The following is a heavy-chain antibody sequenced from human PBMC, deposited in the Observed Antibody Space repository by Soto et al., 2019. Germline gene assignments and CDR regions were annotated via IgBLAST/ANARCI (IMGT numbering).Heavy chain of an antibody. CDR3: ERSSWFGETQGMAMDV. J-gene: IGHJ6*02. Sequence: QVHLVQSGAEVKKPGSSVKVSCKASGGTFSSYAITWVRQAPGQGLEWMGVIIPIFGREKYPQKFQDRVTLVAEESTSTAYKEMSSLRSEDTAVYHCERSSWFGETQGMAMDVRGQGTTVAVSS. D-gene: IGHD3-10*01. CDR1: GGTFSSYA. CDR2: IIPIFGRE. V-gene: IGHV1-69*12.